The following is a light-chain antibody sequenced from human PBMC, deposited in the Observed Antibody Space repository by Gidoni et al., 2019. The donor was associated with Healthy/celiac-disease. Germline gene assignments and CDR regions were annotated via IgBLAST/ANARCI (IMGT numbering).Light chain of an antibody. CDR2: AAS. CDR1: QGISSY. Sequence: IRITQSPSSLSASTGDRVTITCRASQGISSYLAWYQQKPGKAPKLLIYAASTLQSGVPSRFSGSGSGTDFTLTISCLQSEDFATYYCQQYYSYPPFFGQGTKLEIK. V-gene: IGKV1-8*01. J-gene: IGKJ2*01. CDR3: QQYYSYPPF.